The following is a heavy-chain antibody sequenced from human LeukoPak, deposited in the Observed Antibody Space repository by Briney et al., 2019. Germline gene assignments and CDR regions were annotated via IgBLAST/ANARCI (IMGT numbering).Heavy chain of an antibody. D-gene: IGHD3-16*01. J-gene: IGHJ4*02. V-gene: IGHV1-2*02. CDR3: TTGRWGVDY. CDR2: INPNSGGT. Sequence: GASVNVSCKASGYTFTGYYMHWVRQAPGQGLEWMGWINPNSGGTNYAQKFQGRVTMTRDTSISTAYMELSRLRSDDPAMYYCTTGRWGVDYWGQGTLVTVSS. CDR1: GYTFTGYY.